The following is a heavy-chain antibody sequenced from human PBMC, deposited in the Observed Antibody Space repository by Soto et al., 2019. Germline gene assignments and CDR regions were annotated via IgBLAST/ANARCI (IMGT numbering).Heavy chain of an antibody. CDR2: ISAYNGNT. V-gene: IGHV1-18*01. D-gene: IGHD6-19*01. J-gene: IGHJ4*02. CDR1: GYTFTSYG. CDR3: ATDLAVAGVGVFDY. Sequence: ASVKVSCKASGYTFTSYGISWVRQAPGQGLEWMGWISAYNGNTNYAQKLQGRVTMTTDTSTSTAYMELRSLRSDDTAVYYCATDLAVAGVGVFDYWGQGTLVTVSS.